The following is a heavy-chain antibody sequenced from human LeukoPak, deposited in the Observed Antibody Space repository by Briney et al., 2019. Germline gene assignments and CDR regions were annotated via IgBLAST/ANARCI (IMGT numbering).Heavy chain of an antibody. CDR2: IIPILDTA. J-gene: IGHJ5*02. CDR3: ARDNYAGANWFDP. Sequence: ASVKVSCKASGGTFSSYAISWVRQAPGQGLEWMGGIIPILDTANYAQKFQGRVTITTDESTSTAYMELSSLRSEDTAAYYCARDNYAGANWFDPWGQGTLVTVSS. V-gene: IGHV1-69*05. CDR1: GGTFSSYA. D-gene: IGHD1-7*01.